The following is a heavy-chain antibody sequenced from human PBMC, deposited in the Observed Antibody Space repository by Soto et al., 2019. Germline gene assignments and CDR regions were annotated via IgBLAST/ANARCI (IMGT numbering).Heavy chain of an antibody. J-gene: IGHJ5*02. V-gene: IGHV4-34*01. CDR2: INHSGST. CDR1: GGSFSGYY. Sequence: SETLSLTCSVYGGSFSGYYWSWIRQPPGKGLEWIGEINHSGSTNYNPSLKSRVTISVDTSKNQFSLKLSSVTAADTAVYYCARGTKEYYDFWSGYPGWFDPWGQGTLVTVSS. D-gene: IGHD3-3*01. CDR3: ARGTKEYYDFWSGYPGWFDP.